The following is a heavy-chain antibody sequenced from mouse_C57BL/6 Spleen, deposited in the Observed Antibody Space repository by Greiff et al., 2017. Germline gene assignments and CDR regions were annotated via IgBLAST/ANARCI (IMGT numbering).Heavy chain of an antibody. CDR2: IDPETGGT. CDR1: GYTFTDYE. D-gene: IGHD2-4*01. J-gene: IGHJ4*01. CDR3: TRSIYYDYAYAMDY. V-gene: IGHV1-15*01. Sequence: VQLQQSGAELVRPGASVTLSCKASGYTFTDYEMHWVKQTPVHGLEWIGAIDPETGGTAYNQKFKGKAILTADKSSSTAYMERRSRTSEDSAVYYCTRSIYYDYAYAMDYWGQGTSVTVSS.